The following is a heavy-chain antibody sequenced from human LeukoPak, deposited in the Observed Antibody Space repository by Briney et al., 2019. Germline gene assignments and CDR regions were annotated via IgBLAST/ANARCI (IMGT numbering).Heavy chain of an antibody. CDR3: ARGLPFTMIVGFDAFDI. Sequence: SETLSLTCAVYGGSFSGSYWSWIRQPPGKGLEWIGEINHSGSTNYNPSLKSRVTISVETSKNQFSLKLSSVTAADTAVYYCARGLPFTMIVGFDAFDIWGQGTMVTVSS. CDR2: INHSGST. J-gene: IGHJ3*02. V-gene: IGHV4-34*01. D-gene: IGHD3-22*01. CDR1: GGSFSGSY.